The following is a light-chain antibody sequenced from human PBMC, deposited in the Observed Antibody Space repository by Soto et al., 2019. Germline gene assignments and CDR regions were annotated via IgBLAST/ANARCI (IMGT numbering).Light chain of an antibody. J-gene: IGKJ3*01. CDR2: GAS. Sequence: EIVLTQSPGTLSLSPGERATLYCRASQRVSSSYLAWFQQKPGQAPRLLIYGASSRATGIPDRFSGSGSGTDYTLIITRLEPEDFAVYYCQHYGTSREFTFVPGTKVDLK. V-gene: IGKV3-20*01. CDR3: QHYGTSREFT. CDR1: QRVSSSY.